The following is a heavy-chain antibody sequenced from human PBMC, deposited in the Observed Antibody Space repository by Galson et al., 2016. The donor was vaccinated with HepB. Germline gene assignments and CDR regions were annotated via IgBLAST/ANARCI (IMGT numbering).Heavy chain of an antibody. Sequence: SLRLSCAASGFSFSNYALHWVRQAPGKGLEWVAVVSYDGRRKYYAGSVRGRFTISRDNSKNTLYLQMNSLRAEDTAVYYCAGSRGSYGSGSYWAVLDYWGQGNPGHRLL. CDR2: VSYDGRRK. D-gene: IGHD3-10*01. J-gene: IGHJ4*02. CDR1: GFSFSNYA. V-gene: IGHV3-30*04. CDR3: AGSRGSYGSGSYWAVLDY.